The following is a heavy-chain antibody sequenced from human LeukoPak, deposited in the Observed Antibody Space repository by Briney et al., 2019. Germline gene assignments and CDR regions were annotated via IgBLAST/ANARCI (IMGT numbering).Heavy chain of an antibody. V-gene: IGHV3-21*01. CDR2: ISSSSSYI. CDR3: ARETRTHIAAAGTFWFDP. CDR1: GFTFSSYS. D-gene: IGHD6-13*01. Sequence: GSLRLSCAASGFTFSSYSMNWVRQAPGKGLEWVSSISSSSSYIYYADSVKGRFTISRDNAKNSLYLQMNSLRAEDTAVYYCARETRTHIAAAGTFWFDPWGQGTLVTVSS. J-gene: IGHJ5*02.